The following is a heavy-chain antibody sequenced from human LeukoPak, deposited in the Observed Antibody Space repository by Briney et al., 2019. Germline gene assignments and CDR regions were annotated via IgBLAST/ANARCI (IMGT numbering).Heavy chain of an antibody. CDR1: GFTVSSTY. D-gene: IGHD2-15*01. V-gene: IGHV3-53*01. CDR2: IYSGGNI. CDR3: ASRHCSGGGCYFAGADPFDY. J-gene: IGHJ4*02. Sequence: GGSLRLSCAASGFTVSSTYMSWVRQAPGKGLEWVSVIYSGGNIYYIDSVKGRFTISRDTSKNTLYLHMNSLRAEDTAVYFCASRHCSGGGCYFAGADPFDYWGQGTLVTVSS.